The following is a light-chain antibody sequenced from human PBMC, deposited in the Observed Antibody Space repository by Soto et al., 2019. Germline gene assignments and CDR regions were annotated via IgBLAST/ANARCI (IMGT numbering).Light chain of an antibody. CDR2: GAS. Sequence: EVVMTQSPATLSVSPGERVALSCRASQSISINLAWIQQKPGQGPRLLMIGASTRATGVPDRFSGSGSGTDFTLTISRLEPEDFAVYYCQRFGTSPRYTFGQGTKLEI. CDR3: QRFGTSPRYT. V-gene: IGKV3-15*01. J-gene: IGKJ2*01. CDR1: QSISIN.